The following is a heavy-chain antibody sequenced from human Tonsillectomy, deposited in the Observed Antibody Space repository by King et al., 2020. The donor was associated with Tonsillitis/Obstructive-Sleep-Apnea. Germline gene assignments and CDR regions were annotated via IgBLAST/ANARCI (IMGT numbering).Heavy chain of an antibody. J-gene: IGHJ3*02. V-gene: IGHV3-30*04. CDR3: ARECIYDSSGYADAFYI. Sequence: VQLVESGGGVVQPGRSLRLSCAASGFTFSNYAIHWVRQAPGKGLEWVAVISYDGSNKYYSDSVKGRFTISRDNSKNTLDLQMNSLRAEDTAVYYCARECIYDSSGYADAFYIWGQGTMVTVSS. D-gene: IGHD3-22*01. CDR2: ISYDGSNK. CDR1: GFTFSNYA.